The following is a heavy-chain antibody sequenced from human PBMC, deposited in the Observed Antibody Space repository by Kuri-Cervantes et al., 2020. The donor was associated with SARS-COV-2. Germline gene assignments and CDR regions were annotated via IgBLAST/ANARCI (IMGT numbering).Heavy chain of an antibody. Sequence: GGSLRLSGKASGLTFSSYWMSWVRQAPGKGREWVANIKQDGSEKYYVDSVKGRFTISRDNSKNTLYLQMNSLRAEDTAVCYCAKGSVWSGYSPHGFDYWGQGTLVTVYS. CDR3: AKGSVWSGYSPHGFDY. CDR1: GLTFSSYW. V-gene: IGHV3-7*03. CDR2: IKQDGSEK. J-gene: IGHJ4*02. D-gene: IGHD3-3*01.